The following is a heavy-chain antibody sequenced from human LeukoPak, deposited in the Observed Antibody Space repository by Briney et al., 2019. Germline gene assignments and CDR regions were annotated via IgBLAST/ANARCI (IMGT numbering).Heavy chain of an antibody. CDR1: GYSFTSYW. CDR3: ARPKTFSGSTELDY. CDR2: IYPGDSDT. Sequence: GESLKISCKSSGYSFTSYWNGWVRQMPGKGLEWMGIIYPGDSDTRYSPSFQGQVTISADKSISTAYLQWSSLKASDTAMYYCARPKTFSGSTELDYWGQGTLVTVSS. J-gene: IGHJ4*02. V-gene: IGHV5-51*01. D-gene: IGHD3-10*01.